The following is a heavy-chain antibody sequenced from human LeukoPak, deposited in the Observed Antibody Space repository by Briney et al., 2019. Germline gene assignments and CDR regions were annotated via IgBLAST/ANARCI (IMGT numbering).Heavy chain of an antibody. Sequence: GGSLRLSCAASGFTFSDYYMSWIRQAPGKGLEGVSYISSSGSTIYYADSVKGRFTISRDNAKNSLYLQMNSLRAEDTAVYYCARVRSYCSSTSCYTRYMDVWGKGTTVTVSS. CDR3: ARVRSYCSSTSCYTRYMDV. CDR2: ISSSGSTI. D-gene: IGHD2-2*02. CDR1: GFTFSDYY. J-gene: IGHJ6*03. V-gene: IGHV3-11*01.